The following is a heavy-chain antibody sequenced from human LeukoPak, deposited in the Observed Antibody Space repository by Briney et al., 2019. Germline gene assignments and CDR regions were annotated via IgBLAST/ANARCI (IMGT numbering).Heavy chain of an antibody. J-gene: IGHJ4*02. Sequence: ASVKVSCKASGNTFTGYYMHWVRQAPGQGLEWMGWINPNSGGTNYAQKFQGRVTMTRDTSISTAYMELSRLRSDDTAVYYCARGRIAAAGASNYWGQGTLVTVSS. D-gene: IGHD6-13*01. CDR2: INPNSGGT. CDR1: GNTFTGYY. V-gene: IGHV1-2*02. CDR3: ARGRIAAAGASNY.